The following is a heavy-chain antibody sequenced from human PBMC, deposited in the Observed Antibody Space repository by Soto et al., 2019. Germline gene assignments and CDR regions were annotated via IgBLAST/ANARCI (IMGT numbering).Heavy chain of an antibody. CDR1: GDSFNDYY. Sequence: QVQLVQSGAEVRKPGASVTVSCRSSGDSFNDYYIHWVRQAPGQGLEWMGWINPNSGVTKYAQKFQGWVSMTRYTSIRTVYMQLSRLRSDDPAVYYCARESGGATATLDYYYFYMDVWGTGTTVTVSS. D-gene: IGHD5-12*01. CDR3: ARESGGATATLDYYYFYMDV. V-gene: IGHV1-2*04. CDR2: INPNSGVT. J-gene: IGHJ6*03.